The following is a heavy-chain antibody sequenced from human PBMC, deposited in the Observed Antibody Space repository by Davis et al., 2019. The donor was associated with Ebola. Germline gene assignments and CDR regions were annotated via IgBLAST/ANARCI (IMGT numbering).Heavy chain of an antibody. Sequence: KVSCKGFGYSFTSYWIAWVRQMPGKGLECMGIIYPGDSETSYSPSFQGQVTISADKSISTAYLQWSSLKASDTAMYYCARRGYCTNGVCYNPPYYFDYWGQGTLVTVSS. J-gene: IGHJ4*02. CDR2: IYPGDSET. V-gene: IGHV5-51*01. CDR3: ARRGYCTNGVCYNPPYYFDY. D-gene: IGHD2-8*01. CDR1: GYSFTSYW.